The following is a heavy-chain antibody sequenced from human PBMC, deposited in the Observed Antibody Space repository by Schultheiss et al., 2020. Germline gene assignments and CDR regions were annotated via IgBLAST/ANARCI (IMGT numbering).Heavy chain of an antibody. CDR1: GFTFSSYA. CDR3: AREGLELYADDY. Sequence: GGSLRLSCAASGFTFSSYAMSWVRQAPGKGLEWVANTKQDGSEKYYVDSVKGRFTISRDNAKNSLYLQMNSLRTEDTAVYYCAREGLELYADDYWGQGTLVTVSS. CDR2: TKQDGSEK. D-gene: IGHD1-7*01. V-gene: IGHV3-7*01. J-gene: IGHJ4*02.